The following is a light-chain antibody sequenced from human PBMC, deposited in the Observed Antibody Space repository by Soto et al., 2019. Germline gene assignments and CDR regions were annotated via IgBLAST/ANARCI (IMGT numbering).Light chain of an antibody. CDR2: DTS. CDR1: QDISRF. CDR3: QQSYSRVFT. J-gene: IGKJ3*01. V-gene: IGKV1-17*03. Sequence: DVQMTQSPSAMSASVGDRVTITCRASQDISRFVAWFQQKPGKAPERLIYDTSTLQVGVPSRFSGGGSGTEFTLAISGLQPEDFATYYCQQSYSRVFTFGPGTKVDF.